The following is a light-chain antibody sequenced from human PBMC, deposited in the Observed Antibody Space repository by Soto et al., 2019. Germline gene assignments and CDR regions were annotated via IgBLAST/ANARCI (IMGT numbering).Light chain of an antibody. CDR2: WAS. V-gene: IGKV4-1*01. J-gene: IGKJ4*01. Sequence: DIVMTQSPDSLAVSLGESATINCKSSQSVLYSSNNKNYLAWYQQKPGQPPKLLIYWASTRESGVPDRFSGSGSGTDFTLTISSLQAEDVALDYCQQYYSPPLTFGGGTKVEIK. CDR3: QQYYSPPLT. CDR1: QSVLYSSNNKNY.